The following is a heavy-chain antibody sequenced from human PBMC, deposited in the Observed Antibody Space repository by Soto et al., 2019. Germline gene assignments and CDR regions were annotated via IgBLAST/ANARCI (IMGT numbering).Heavy chain of an antibody. CDR1: GGTFSSYA. Sequence: SVKGSCKASGGTFSSYAISWGRQAPGQGLEWMGGIIPIFGTANYAQKFQGRVTITADESTSTAYMELSSLRSEDTAVYYCATADTDIVVVVAATYHYYYYGMDVWGQGTTVTVSS. CDR2: IIPIFGTA. D-gene: IGHD2-15*01. V-gene: IGHV1-69*13. CDR3: ATADTDIVVVVAATYHYYYYGMDV. J-gene: IGHJ6*02.